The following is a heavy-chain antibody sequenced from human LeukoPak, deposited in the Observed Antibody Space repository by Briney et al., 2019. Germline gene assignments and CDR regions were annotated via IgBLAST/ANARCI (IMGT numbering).Heavy chain of an antibody. D-gene: IGHD2-2*02. V-gene: IGHV3-23*01. CDR1: GFTFSSYA. Sequence: GGSLRLSCAASGFTFSSYAMSWVRQAPGKGLEWVSAISGSGGSTYYADSVKGRFTISRDNSKNTLYLQMNSLRAEDTAVYYCAREWRDCSSTSCYTQWGRFYYGMDVWGQGTTVTVSS. CDR2: ISGSGGST. CDR3: AREWRDCSSTSCYTQWGRFYYGMDV. J-gene: IGHJ6*02.